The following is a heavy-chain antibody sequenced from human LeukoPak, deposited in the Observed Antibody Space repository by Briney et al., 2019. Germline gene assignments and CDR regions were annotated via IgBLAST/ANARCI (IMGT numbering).Heavy chain of an antibody. CDR2: MNPNSGNT. V-gene: IGHV1-8*01. CDR3: ARGGFRTYYDILTGENWFDP. J-gene: IGHJ5*02. D-gene: IGHD3-9*01. CDR1: GYTFTSYD. Sequence: GASVKVSCKASGYTFTSYDINWVRQATVQGLEWMRWMNPNSGNTGYAQKFQGRVTMTRNTSISTAYMELSSLRSEDTAVYYCARGGFRTYYDILTGENWFDPWGQGTLVTVSS.